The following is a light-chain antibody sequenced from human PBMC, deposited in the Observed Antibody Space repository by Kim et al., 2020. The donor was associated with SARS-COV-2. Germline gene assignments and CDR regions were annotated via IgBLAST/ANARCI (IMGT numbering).Light chain of an antibody. Sequence: SVSPGERATLSCRASQSVSSNLAWYQQKPGQAPRLLIYGASTRATDIPGRFSGSGSGTEFTLTISSLQSEDFVVYYCQQYNNWPLTFGGGTKLEI. CDR2: GAS. CDR3: QQYNNWPLT. CDR1: QSVSSN. J-gene: IGKJ4*01. V-gene: IGKV3-15*01.